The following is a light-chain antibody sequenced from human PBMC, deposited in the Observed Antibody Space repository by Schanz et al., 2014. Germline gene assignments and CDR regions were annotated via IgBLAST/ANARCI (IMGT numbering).Light chain of an antibody. CDR3: QQYSYWPLT. CDR2: DTS. J-gene: IGKJ1*01. Sequence: EIVLTQSPGTLSLSPGERATLSCGASQNVKSTYLAWYQQKPGLAPRLLIFDTSTRATGIPDRFSGSGSGTDFTLTISSLQSEDFAVYYCQQYSYWPLTFGQGTKVEIK. CDR1: QNVKSTY. V-gene: IGKV3D-20*01.